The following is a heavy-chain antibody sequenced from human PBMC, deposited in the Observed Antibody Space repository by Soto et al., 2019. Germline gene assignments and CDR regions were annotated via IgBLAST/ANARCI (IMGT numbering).Heavy chain of an antibody. V-gene: IGHV3-74*01. CDR3: VCFECGRTAVVTAMEANGY. J-gene: IGHJ4*02. D-gene: IGHD2-21*02. Sequence: GGSLRLSCAASGFTFSSYWMHWVRQGPGKGLVWASRVKSDESTTSYADSVKGRFTISRDNAKNTLYLQMSSLRVEDTALYYCVCFECGRTAVVTAMEANGYWGQGTLVTVSS. CDR1: GFTFSSYW. CDR2: VKSDESTT.